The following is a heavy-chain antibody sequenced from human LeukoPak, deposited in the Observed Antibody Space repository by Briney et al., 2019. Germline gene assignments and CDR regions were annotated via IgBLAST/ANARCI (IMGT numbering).Heavy chain of an antibody. CDR3: ARAASDFWSGYYYYYMDV. CDR1: GGSVSSGSYY. CDR2: IYYSGSP. Sequence: SETLSLTCTVSGGSVSSGSYYWSWIRQPPGTGLERIEYIYYSGSPYYNPSLQSRVTISVDTSKNQFSLKLSSVTAADTAVYYCARAASDFWSGYYYYYMDVWGKGTTVTVSS. J-gene: IGHJ6*03. V-gene: IGHV4-61*01. D-gene: IGHD3-3*01.